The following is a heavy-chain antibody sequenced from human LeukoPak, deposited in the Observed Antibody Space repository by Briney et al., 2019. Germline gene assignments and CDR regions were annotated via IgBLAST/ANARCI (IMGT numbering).Heavy chain of an antibody. Sequence: AGSLRLSCAASGFTFSSYEMIWVRQAPGKELEWVSYISSSGSTIYYAVSVKGRFTISRDNAKNSLYLQMKRFRAEDKAVYSSARERRFDYRGPGNLVTVSS. CDR2: ISSSGSTI. CDR3: ARERRFDY. CDR1: GFTFSSYE. J-gene: IGHJ4*02. V-gene: IGHV3-48*03.